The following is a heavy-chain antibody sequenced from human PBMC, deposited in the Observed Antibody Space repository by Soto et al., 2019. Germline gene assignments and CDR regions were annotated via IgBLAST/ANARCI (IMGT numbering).Heavy chain of an antibody. J-gene: IGHJ4*02. V-gene: IGHV1-46*01. D-gene: IGHD5-18*01. Sequence: QVQLVQSGAEVKKPGASVKVSCKASGYTFTSYYMRWVRQAPGQGLEWMGIINPSGGSTSYAQKFQGRVTMTRDTSTSTVYMELSSLRSEDTAVYYCARDEGAGGGYSYVDYWGQGTLVTVSS. CDR2: INPSGGST. CDR3: ARDEGAGGGYSYVDY. CDR1: GYTFTSYY.